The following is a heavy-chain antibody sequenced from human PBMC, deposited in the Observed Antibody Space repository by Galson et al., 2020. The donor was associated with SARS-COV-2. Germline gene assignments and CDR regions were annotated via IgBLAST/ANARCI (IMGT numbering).Heavy chain of an antibody. CDR1: GDSVSSNSAA. D-gene: IGHD6-13*01. V-gene: IGHV6-1*01. J-gene: IGHJ3*02. Sequence: SQTLSLTCAISGDSVSSNSAAWNWLRHSPSRGLEWLGRTYYRSQWSTDYVVSVKSRITINPDTSKNQFSLQLNSVTPEDTAIYYCAGRVAGAGSLHIWGQGRRVIVSS. CDR2: TYYRSQWST. CDR3: AGRVAGAGSLHI.